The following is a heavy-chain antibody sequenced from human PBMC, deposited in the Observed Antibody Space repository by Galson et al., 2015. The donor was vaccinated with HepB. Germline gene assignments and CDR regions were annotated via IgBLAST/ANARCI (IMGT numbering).Heavy chain of an antibody. CDR1: GFIFGDSA. J-gene: IGHJ4*02. Sequence: SLRLSCAASGFIFGDSAMGWFRQAPGKGLEWVGRIKSRIDGGTTDLAAAVKGRFTMSRDDSKTTVYLHMNSLKTEDTAVYYCTTRYHYTDYWGQGTLVTVSS. CDR2: IKSRIDGGTT. V-gene: IGHV3-15*01. CDR3: TTRYHYTDY. D-gene: IGHD1-14*01.